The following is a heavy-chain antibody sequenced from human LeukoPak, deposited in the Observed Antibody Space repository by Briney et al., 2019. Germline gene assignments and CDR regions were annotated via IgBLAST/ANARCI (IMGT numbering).Heavy chain of an antibody. V-gene: IGHV3-15*01. D-gene: IGHD5-18*01. CDR1: GFTFSNAW. CDR2: IKSKTDGGTT. Sequence: GGSLRLSCAASGFTFSNAWMSWVRQAPGKGLEWVGRIKSKTDGGTTVYAAPVKGRFTISRDDSKNTVFLQMNSLKTEDTAVYFCAKGGPEDTYFDYWGQGSLVTVSS. J-gene: IGHJ4*02. CDR3: AKGGPEDTYFDY.